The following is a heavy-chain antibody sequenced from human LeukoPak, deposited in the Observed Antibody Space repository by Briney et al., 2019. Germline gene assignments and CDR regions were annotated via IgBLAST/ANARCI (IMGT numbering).Heavy chain of an antibody. Sequence: PGGSLRLSCAASGFTFSSYEMNWVRQAPGKGLEWVSYVSSSGSTIYYADSVKGRFTISRDNAKNSLYLQTNSLRAEDTAVYYCASFYYDFWSGNFDYWGQGTLVTVSS. V-gene: IGHV3-48*03. CDR1: GFTFSSYE. CDR3: ASFYYDFWSGNFDY. CDR2: VSSSGSTI. J-gene: IGHJ4*02. D-gene: IGHD3-3*01.